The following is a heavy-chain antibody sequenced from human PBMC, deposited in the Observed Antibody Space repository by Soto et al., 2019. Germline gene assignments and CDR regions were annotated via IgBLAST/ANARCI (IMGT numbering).Heavy chain of an antibody. CDR1: GFTFSSYA. V-gene: IGHV3-23*01. CDR3: ARRSSGWYFDY. CDR2: ISGSGGST. J-gene: IGHJ4*02. Sequence: EVQLLESGGGLVQPGGSLRLSCAASGFTFSSYAMSWVRQAPGKGLEWVSAISGSGGSTYYADSVKGRFTLSRDNSKNTLYLQTNSLRAEDTAVYYCARRSSGWYFDYWGQGTLVTVSS. D-gene: IGHD6-19*01.